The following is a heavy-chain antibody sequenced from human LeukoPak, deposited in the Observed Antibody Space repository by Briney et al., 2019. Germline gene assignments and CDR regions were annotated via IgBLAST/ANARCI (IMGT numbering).Heavy chain of an antibody. V-gene: IGHV3-33*01. Sequence: GRSLRLSCAASGFTFSNYGMHRVRQAPGKGLEWVAVIWYDGRNKYYGDSVKGRFTISRDNSKNMLYLQMFSLTAEDTAVYYCARDRTGGGDFHHYWGQGTLVTVSS. CDR1: GFTFSNYG. D-gene: IGHD2-21*02. CDR2: IWYDGRNK. CDR3: ARDRTGGGDFHHY. J-gene: IGHJ4*02.